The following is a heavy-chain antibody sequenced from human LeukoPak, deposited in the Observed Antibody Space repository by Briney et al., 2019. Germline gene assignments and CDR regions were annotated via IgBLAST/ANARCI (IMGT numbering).Heavy chain of an antibody. J-gene: IGHJ6*03. CDR2: IYTSGST. Sequence: PSETLSLTCTVSGGSISSYYWSWIRQPAGKGLEWIGRIYTSGSTNYNSSLKSRVTMSVDTSKNQFSLRLSSVTAADTAVYYCARGGGIKPKSYYYYYYMDVWGKGTTVTVSS. CDR1: GGSISSYY. V-gene: IGHV4-4*07. D-gene: IGHD3-16*01. CDR3: ARGGGIKPKSYYYYYYMDV.